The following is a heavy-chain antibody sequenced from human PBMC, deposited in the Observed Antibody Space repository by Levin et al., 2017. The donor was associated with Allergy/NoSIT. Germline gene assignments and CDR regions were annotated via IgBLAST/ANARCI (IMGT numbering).Heavy chain of an antibody. CDR3: AKGRGQPQVSDPEYDH. CDR2: ISYGSNR. Sequence: AGGSLRLSCAASGFTFSTYGIHWVRQAPVKGLDWVAFISYGSNRFYADSVKGRFTISRDNSKNTVYLEMNNLRAEDTAVYYCAKGRGQPQVSDPEYDHWGQGTLVTVSS. J-gene: IGHJ4*02. CDR1: GFTFSTYG. V-gene: IGHV3-30*18. D-gene: IGHD5/OR15-5a*01.